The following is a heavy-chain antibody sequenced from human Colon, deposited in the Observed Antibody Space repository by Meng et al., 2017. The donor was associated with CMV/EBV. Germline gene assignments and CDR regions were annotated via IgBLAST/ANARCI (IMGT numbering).Heavy chain of an antibody. CDR1: GFTFSYAW. Sequence: GESLKISCGTSGFTFSYAWMSWVRQAPGKGLEWVSAISSSSSTIYYADSVKGRFTISRDNAKNSLYLQMNSLRAEDTAVYYCARDRCSSTSCFYYYYGMDVWGQGTTVTVSS. CDR3: ARDRCSSTSCFYYYYGMDV. CDR2: ISSSSSTI. D-gene: IGHD2-2*01. V-gene: IGHV3-48*04. J-gene: IGHJ6*02.